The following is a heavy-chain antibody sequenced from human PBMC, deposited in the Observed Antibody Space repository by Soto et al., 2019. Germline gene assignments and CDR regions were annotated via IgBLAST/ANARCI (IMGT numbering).Heavy chain of an antibody. D-gene: IGHD2-15*01. CDR1: GYTFTGYY. CDR3: ARDGRVPHLRAEYFQH. CDR2: INPNSGGT. Sequence: QVQLVQSGAEVKKPGASVKVSCKASGYTFTGYYMHWVRQAPGQGLEWMGWINPNSGGTNYAQKFQGWVTMTRDTSISTASMELSRLRSDDTAVYYCARDGRVPHLRAEYFQHWGQGTLVTVSS. J-gene: IGHJ1*01. V-gene: IGHV1-2*04.